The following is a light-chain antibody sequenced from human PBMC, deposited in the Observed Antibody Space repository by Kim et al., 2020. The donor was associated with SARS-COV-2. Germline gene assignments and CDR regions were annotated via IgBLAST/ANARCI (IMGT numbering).Light chain of an antibody. CDR1: GSIIGSKY. Sequence: GQRDTISCSCGGSIIGSKYVYWYQQHPGTAPKLLIYSNNQRPSGVPERFSGSKSGNSASLAISGLRSEDEADYYCAAWDDSLGGYVFGTGTKVTVL. J-gene: IGLJ1*01. CDR2: SNN. V-gene: IGLV1-47*02. CDR3: AAWDDSLGGYV.